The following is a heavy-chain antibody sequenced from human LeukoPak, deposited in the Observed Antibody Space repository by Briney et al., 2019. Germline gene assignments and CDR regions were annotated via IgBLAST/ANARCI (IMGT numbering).Heavy chain of an antibody. D-gene: IGHD3-9*01. Sequence: VASVKVSCKASGYTFTSYDINWVRQATGQGLEWMGWMNPNSGNTGYAQKFQGRVTMTRNTSISTAYMELRSLRSDDTAVYYCARSDYDTLTGYYSGDFDYWGQGTLVTVSS. CDR3: ARSDYDTLTGYYSGDFDY. J-gene: IGHJ4*02. V-gene: IGHV1-8*01. CDR1: GYTFTSYD. CDR2: MNPNSGNT.